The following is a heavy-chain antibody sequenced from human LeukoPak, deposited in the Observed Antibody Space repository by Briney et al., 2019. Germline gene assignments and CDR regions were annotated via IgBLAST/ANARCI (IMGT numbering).Heavy chain of an antibody. CDR1: GFTFSSYD. V-gene: IGHV3-13*01. CDR2: IGTAGDT. CDR3: ARDQVAVVDYGDSYTQYGMDV. J-gene: IGHJ6*02. Sequence: GGSLRLSCAASGFTFSSYDMHWVRQATGKGLEWVSAIGTAGDTYYPGSVKGRFTISREDAKNSLYLQMNSLRAGDTAVYYCARDQVAVVDYGDSYTQYGMDVWGQGTTVTVSS. D-gene: IGHD4-17*01.